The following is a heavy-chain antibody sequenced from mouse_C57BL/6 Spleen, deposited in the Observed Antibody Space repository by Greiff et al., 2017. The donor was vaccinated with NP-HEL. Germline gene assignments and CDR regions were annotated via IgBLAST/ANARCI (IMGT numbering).Heavy chain of an antibody. CDR3: ARPYGSSYWYFDV. CDR2: IYPGDGDT. CDR1: GYAFSSYW. Sequence: VQLQQSGAELVKPGASVKISCKASGYAFSSYWMNWVKQRPGKGLEWIGQIYPGDGDTNYNGKFKGKATLTADKSSSTAYMQLSSLTSEDSAVYFCARPYGSSYWYFDVWGTGTTVTVSS. V-gene: IGHV1-80*01. J-gene: IGHJ1*03. D-gene: IGHD1-1*01.